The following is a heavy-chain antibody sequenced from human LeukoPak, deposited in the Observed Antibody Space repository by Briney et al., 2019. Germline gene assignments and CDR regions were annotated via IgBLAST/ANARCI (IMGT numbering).Heavy chain of an antibody. CDR1: GYTLTNYA. CDR3: GRDPKLGIRGYTYGYIEY. J-gene: IGHJ4*02. V-gene: IGHV7-4-1*01. CDR2: INTKTGNP. Sequence: ASVTVSYKTSGYTLTNYAINWMRQAPGQGLEWMGWINTKTGNPMYEQGFTGRYVFSLDTSVSTAYLQIGGLMPDDTACYYCGRDPKLGIRGYTYGYIEYWGQGTVVTVSS. D-gene: IGHD5-18*01.